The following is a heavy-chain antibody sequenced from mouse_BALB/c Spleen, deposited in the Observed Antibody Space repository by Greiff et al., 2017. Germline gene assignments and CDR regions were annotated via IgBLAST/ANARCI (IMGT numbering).Heavy chain of an antibody. Sequence: EVQRVESGGGLVKPGGSLKLSCAASGFTFSDYYMYWVRQTPEKRLEWVATISDGGSYTYYPDSVKGRFTISRDNAKNNLYLQMSSLKSEDTAMYYCARGGNVYAMDYWGQGTSVTVSS. CDR1: GFTFSDYY. CDR2: ISDGGSYT. CDR3: ARGGNVYAMDY. D-gene: IGHD2-1*01. V-gene: IGHV5-4*02. J-gene: IGHJ4*01.